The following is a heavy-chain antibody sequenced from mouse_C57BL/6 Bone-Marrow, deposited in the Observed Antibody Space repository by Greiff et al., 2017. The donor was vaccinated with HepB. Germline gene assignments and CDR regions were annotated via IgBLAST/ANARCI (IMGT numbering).Heavy chain of an antibody. J-gene: IGHJ4*01. D-gene: IGHD2-1*01. CDR1: GYTFTDYE. Sequence: QVQLQQSGAELVRPGASVTLSCKASGYTFTDYEMHWVKQTPVHGLEWIGAIDPETGGTAYNQKFKGKAILTADKSSSTAYMELRSLTSEDSAVYYCTTGNVYYAMDYWGQGTSVTVSS. CDR3: TTGNVYYAMDY. CDR2: IDPETGGT. V-gene: IGHV1-15*01.